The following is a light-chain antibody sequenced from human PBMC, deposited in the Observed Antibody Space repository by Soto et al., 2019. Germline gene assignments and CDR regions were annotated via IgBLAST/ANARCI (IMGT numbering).Light chain of an antibody. Sequence: QSALTQPASVXXXXGQSITISCTGTSSDVGGYNYVSWYQQHPGKAPKLMIYEVSNRPSGVSNRFSGSKSGNTASLTISGLQAEDEADYYCSSYTSSSTNYVFGTGTKLTVL. V-gene: IGLV2-14*01. J-gene: IGLJ1*01. CDR2: EVS. CDR1: SSDVGGYNY. CDR3: SSYTSSSTNYV.